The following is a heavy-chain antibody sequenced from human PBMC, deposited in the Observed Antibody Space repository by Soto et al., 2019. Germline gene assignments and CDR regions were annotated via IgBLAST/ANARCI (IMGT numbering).Heavy chain of an antibody. CDR1: GGSVSSGSYY. V-gene: IGHV4-61*01. Sequence: SETLSLTCTVSGGSVSSGSYYWSWIRQPPGKGLEWIGYIYYSGSTNYNPSLKSRVTISVDTSKNQFSLKLSSVTAADTAVYYCARDFRILRYFHTYGMDVWGQGTTVTVSS. CDR3: ARDFRILRYFHTYGMDV. J-gene: IGHJ6*02. D-gene: IGHD3-9*01. CDR2: IYYSGST.